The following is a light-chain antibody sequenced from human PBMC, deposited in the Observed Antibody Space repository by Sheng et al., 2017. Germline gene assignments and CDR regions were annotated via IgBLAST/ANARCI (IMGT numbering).Light chain of an antibody. Sequence: QTAPTQPPSASGSPGQSVTISCTGTSSDVGGHDHVSWFQQQPGKSPQTTSFMKAISGPQGSRDRFSGSKSGNTASLAVSGLQAEDEGDYYCSAYAGSSTWVFGGGTKLTVL. V-gene: IGLV2-8*01. CDR3: SAYAGSSTWV. CDR1: SSDVGGHDH. J-gene: IGLJ3*02. CDR2: KA.